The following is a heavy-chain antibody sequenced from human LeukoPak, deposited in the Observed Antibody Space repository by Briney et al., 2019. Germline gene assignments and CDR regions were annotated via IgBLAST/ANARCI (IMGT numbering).Heavy chain of an antibody. J-gene: IGHJ4*02. CDR2: INAGNGNT. D-gene: IGHD6-6*01. Sequence: ASVKVSCKASGYTFTSYAMHWVRQAPGQRLEWMGWINAGNGNTKYSQKFQGRVTITRDTSASTAYMDLSSLRSEDTAMYYCASETPIAAGPPFFDYWGQGTLVTVSS. CDR1: GYTFTSYA. CDR3: ASETPIAAGPPFFDY. V-gene: IGHV1-3*01.